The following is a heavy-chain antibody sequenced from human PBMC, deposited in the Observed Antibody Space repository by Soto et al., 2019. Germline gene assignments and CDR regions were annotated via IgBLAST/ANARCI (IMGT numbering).Heavy chain of an antibody. Sequence: EVQLVESGGGLVQPGGSLRLSCAASGFTFSDHYMDWVRQAPGKGLEWVGRSRNKANSYTTTYAASVKGRFTISRDDSKNSLYLQMSSLKTEDAAVYYCARGGQGAPFDYWGREPWSPSPQ. CDR1: GFTFSDHY. V-gene: IGHV3-72*01. CDR3: ARGGQGAPFDY. J-gene: IGHJ4*02. CDR2: SRNKANSYTT.